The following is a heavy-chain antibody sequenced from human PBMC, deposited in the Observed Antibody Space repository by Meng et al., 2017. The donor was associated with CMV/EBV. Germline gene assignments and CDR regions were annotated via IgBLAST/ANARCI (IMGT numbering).Heavy chain of an antibody. Sequence: GESLKISCAASGFTFSSYGMHWVRQAPGKGLEWVAFIRYDGSNKYYADSVKGRFTISRDNSKNTLYLQMNSLRAEDTAVYYCARDLVGGAVTTVDYWGQGTLVTVSS. V-gene: IGHV3-30*02. CDR3: ARDLVGGAVTTVDY. CDR2: IRYDGSNK. D-gene: IGHD4-17*01. J-gene: IGHJ4*02. CDR1: GFTFSSYG.